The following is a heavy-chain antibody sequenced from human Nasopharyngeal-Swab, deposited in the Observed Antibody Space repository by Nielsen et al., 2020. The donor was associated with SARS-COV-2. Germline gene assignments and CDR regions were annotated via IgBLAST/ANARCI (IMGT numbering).Heavy chain of an antibody. V-gene: IGHV4-39*01. J-gene: IGHJ2*01. Sequence: SETLSLTCTVSGGSISSSSYYWGWIRQPPGKGLEWIGSIYYSGSTYYNPSLKSRVTISVDTPKNQFSLKLSSVTAADTAVYYCARHPTMVRGLRYYWYFDLWGRGTLVTVSS. CDR2: IYYSGST. CDR3: ARHPTMVRGLRYYWYFDL. D-gene: IGHD3-10*01. CDR1: GGSISSSSYY.